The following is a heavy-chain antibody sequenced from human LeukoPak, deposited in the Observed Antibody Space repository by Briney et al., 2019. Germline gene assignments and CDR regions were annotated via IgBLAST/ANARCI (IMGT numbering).Heavy chain of an antibody. D-gene: IGHD3-10*01. CDR3: ARDLSGAFDY. CDR2: ISSIRSYI. V-gene: IGHV3-21*04. CDR1: GFTFSDYS. Sequence: GGSLRLSCAGSGFTFSDYSMNWVRQAPGKGLEWVSSISSIRSYIYYGDSVKGRFTISRDNSKNTLYLQMNSLRAEDTAVYYCARDLSGAFDYWGQGTLVTVSS. J-gene: IGHJ4*02.